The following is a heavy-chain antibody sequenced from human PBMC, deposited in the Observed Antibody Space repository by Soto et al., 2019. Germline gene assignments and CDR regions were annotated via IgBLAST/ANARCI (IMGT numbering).Heavy chain of an antibody. CDR2: IYYSGST. Sequence: QLQLQESGPGLVKPSETLSLTCTVSGGSISSSSYYWGWIRQPPGKGLEWIGSIYYSGSTYYNPSLKSRVTISVDTSKNQFSLKLSSVTAADTAVYYCARHLVDDSSGLLWGQGTLVTVSS. CDR1: GGSISSSSYY. V-gene: IGHV4-39*01. J-gene: IGHJ4*02. D-gene: IGHD3-22*01. CDR3: ARHLVDDSSGLL.